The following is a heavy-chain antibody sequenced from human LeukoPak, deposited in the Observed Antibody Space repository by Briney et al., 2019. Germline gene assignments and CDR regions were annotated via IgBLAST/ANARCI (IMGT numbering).Heavy chain of an antibody. J-gene: IGHJ5*02. CDR3: ARGGYSYGYPWFDP. D-gene: IGHD5-18*01. Sequence: PSETLSLTCTVSGGSISSGDYYWSWIRQPPGKGLEWIGYIYYSGSTYYNPSPKSRITISVDTSKNQFSLKLSSVTAADTAVYYCARGGYSYGYPWFDPWGQGTLVTVSS. CDR1: GGSISSGDYY. V-gene: IGHV4-30-4*01. CDR2: IYYSGST.